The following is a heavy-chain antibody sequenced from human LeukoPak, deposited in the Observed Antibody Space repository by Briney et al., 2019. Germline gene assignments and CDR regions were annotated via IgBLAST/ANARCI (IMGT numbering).Heavy chain of an antibody. D-gene: IGHD1-14*01. CDR1: GFTFTSFP. CDR2: ISSDGSNE. CDR3: ASEMTNRYYFDY. Sequence: PGGSLRLSCAASGFTFTSFPMHWVRQAPGKGLEWVATISSDGSNEYYADSVQGRFTISRDNSKNTLYLQMNSLRAEDTAVYYCASEMTNRYYFDYWGQGTLVTVSS. J-gene: IGHJ4*02. V-gene: IGHV3-30*04.